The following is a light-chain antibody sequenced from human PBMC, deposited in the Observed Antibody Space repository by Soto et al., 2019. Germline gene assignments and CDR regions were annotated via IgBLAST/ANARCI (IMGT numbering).Light chain of an antibody. V-gene: IGLV2-23*01. CDR1: SDDVGAYNS. Sequence: QSALAQPASVSGSPGQSITISCTGTSDDVGAYNSVSWYQQLPHKAPQVILYKGTQRPSGVSSRFSGSTSGNAASLTISGLQADDDADYFCCYSATESTYVFGTGAKVTV. CDR3: CYSATESTYV. J-gene: IGLJ1*01. CDR2: KGT.